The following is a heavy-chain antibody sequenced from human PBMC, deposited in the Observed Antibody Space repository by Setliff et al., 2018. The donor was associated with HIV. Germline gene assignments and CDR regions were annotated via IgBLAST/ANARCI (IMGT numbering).Heavy chain of an antibody. D-gene: IGHD3-3*01. Sequence: ASVKVSCKASADTFTNCLINWVRQAPGQGLEWMGWINTDSGTPTYAQAFTGRFVFSLDTSVSTAFLQITSLKAEDTAVYYCSGGDHDVWGDYSNFFDSWGQGPLVTVSS. J-gene: IGHJ5*01. CDR2: INTDSGTP. CDR3: SGGDHDVWGDYSNFFDS. V-gene: IGHV7-4-1*02. CDR1: ADTFTNCL.